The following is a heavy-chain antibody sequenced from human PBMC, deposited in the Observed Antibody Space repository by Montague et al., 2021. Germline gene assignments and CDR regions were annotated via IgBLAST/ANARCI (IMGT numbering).Heavy chain of an antibody. Sequence: SLRLSCAASDFTFSTYAMHWVRQAPGKGLEWVAVIWYDGSNKFYADSVKGRFTISRDNSKSTLYLQMNNLRAEDTAMYYCAREVAPGSGSNSVDYWGQGTLVTVSS. CDR1: DFTFSTYA. V-gene: IGHV3-33*01. J-gene: IGHJ4*02. CDR2: IWYDGSNK. CDR3: AREVAPGSGSNSVDY. D-gene: IGHD3-10*01.